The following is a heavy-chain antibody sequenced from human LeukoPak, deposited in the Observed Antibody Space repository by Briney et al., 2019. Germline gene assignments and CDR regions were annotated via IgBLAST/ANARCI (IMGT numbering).Heavy chain of an antibody. CDR2: ISGSGGST. V-gene: IGHV3-23*01. Sequence: PGGSLRLSCAASGFTFSSYAMSWVRQAPGKGLEWVSAISGSGGSTYYTDSVKGRFTISRDNSKNTLYLQMNSLRAEDTAVYYCAKYWDSSGYYYDYWGQGTLVTVSS. D-gene: IGHD3-22*01. CDR1: GFTFSSYA. J-gene: IGHJ4*02. CDR3: AKYWDSSGYYYDY.